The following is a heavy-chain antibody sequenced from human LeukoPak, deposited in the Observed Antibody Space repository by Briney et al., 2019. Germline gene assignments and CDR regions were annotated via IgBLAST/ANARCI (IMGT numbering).Heavy chain of an antibody. Sequence: SETLSLTCTVSGGSISSSSYYWGWIRQPPGKGLEWIGSIYYSGSTYYNPSLKSRVTISVDTSKNQFSLKLSSVTAADTAVYYSARNPDPGWYFDLWGRGTLVTVSS. CDR1: GGSISSSSYY. CDR2: IYYSGST. V-gene: IGHV4-39*01. CDR3: ARNPDPGWYFDL. D-gene: IGHD1-14*01. J-gene: IGHJ2*01.